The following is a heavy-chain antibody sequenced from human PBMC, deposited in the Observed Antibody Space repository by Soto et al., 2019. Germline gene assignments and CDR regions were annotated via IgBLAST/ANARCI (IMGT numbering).Heavy chain of an antibody. CDR3: ARGYYGDPPALDY. Sequence: EVQLVESGGGLVQPGGSLRLSCAASGFTFSSYYMHWVRQAPGKGLVWISRIKTDGSFSSYADSVKGRFTISRDNAQNTLFLQMNSLRDEDTAVYYCARGYYGDPPALDYWGQGTLVSVSS. CDR2: IKTDGSFS. V-gene: IGHV3-74*01. J-gene: IGHJ4*02. D-gene: IGHD4-17*01. CDR1: GFTFSSYY.